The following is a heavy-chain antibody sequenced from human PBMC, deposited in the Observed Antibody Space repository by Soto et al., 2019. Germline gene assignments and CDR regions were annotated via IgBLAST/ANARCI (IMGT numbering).Heavy chain of an antibody. D-gene: IGHD3-22*01. CDR2: IYYSGST. CDR3: ARDRVESGYPEYFQH. Sequence: SETLSLTCTVSGGSISSGDYYWSLIRQPPGKGLEWIGYIYYSGSTYYNPSLKSRVTISVDTSKNQFSLKLSSVTAADTAVYYCARDRVESGYPEYFQHWGQGTLVTVSS. CDR1: GGSISSGDYY. J-gene: IGHJ1*01. V-gene: IGHV4-30-4*01.